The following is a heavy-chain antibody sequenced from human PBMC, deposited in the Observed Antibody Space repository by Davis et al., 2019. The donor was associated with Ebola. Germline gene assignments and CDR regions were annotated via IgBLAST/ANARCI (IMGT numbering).Heavy chain of an antibody. CDR1: GFIFSSYW. CDR2: ISGGRGST. J-gene: IGHJ4*02. Sequence: PGGSLRLSCAASGFIFSSYWMSWVRQAPGKGLEWVSVISGGRGSTYYADSVKDRFTISRDNSKNTLYLQMNSLRVEDTALYYCSKGWSSGYDFEDYWGQGTLVTVSS. D-gene: IGHD5-12*01. CDR3: SKGWSSGYDFEDY. V-gene: IGHV3-23*01.